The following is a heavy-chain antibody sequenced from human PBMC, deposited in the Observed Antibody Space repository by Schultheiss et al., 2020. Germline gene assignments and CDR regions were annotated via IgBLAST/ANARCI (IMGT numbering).Heavy chain of an antibody. V-gene: IGHV4-61*02. D-gene: IGHD3-10*01. Sequence: SQTLSLTCAVSGGSISSGGYSWSWIRQPAGKGLEWIGRIYTSGSTNYNPSLKSRVTISVDTSKNQFSLKLSSVTAADTAVYYCARDPYYYGSGSYYYYYGMDVWGQGTTVTVSS. J-gene: IGHJ6*02. CDR3: ARDPYYYGSGSYYYYYGMDV. CDR2: IYTSGST. CDR1: GGSISSGGYS.